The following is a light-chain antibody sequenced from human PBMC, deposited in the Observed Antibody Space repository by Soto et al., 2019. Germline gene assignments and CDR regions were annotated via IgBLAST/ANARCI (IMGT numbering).Light chain of an antibody. CDR2: GAS. J-gene: IGKJ3*01. V-gene: IGKV3-15*01. CDR3: QLYYNWGFT. CDR1: QSVSST. Sequence: DIVLTQSPATLSVSPGERATLSCRASQSVSSTLAWYQQKPSQAPRLLIYGASTRATGIPARFSGSGSGTEFTLTISSLQSEDFAIYYCQLYYNWGFTFGPGTKVDVK.